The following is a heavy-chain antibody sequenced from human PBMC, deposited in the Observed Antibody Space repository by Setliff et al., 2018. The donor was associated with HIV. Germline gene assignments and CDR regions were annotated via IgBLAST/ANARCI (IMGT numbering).Heavy chain of an antibody. CDR1: EFTVSSNY. D-gene: IGHD5-18*01. CDR2: IYSAGST. V-gene: IGHV3-53*01. J-gene: IGHJ3*01. Sequence: LRLSCAASEFTVSSNYMSWVRQAPGKGLEWVSVIYSAGSTYYADSVKGRFTISRDNAKNSLFLQMNSLRVDDTAVYYCAREYTALVDDAFDVWGQGTMVTVSS. CDR3: AREYTALVDDAFDV.